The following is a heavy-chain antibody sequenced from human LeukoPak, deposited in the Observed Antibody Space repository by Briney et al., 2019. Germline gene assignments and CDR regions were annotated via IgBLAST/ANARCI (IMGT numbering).Heavy chain of an antibody. Sequence: GGSLRLSRAASGFTFSSYAMSWVRQAPGKGLEWVSVISGSGGTTYYADSVKGRFTISRDNSKNTLYLQMNSLRAEDTAVYYCAKGGAAAAYFDYWGQGTLVTVSS. CDR1: GFTFSSYA. V-gene: IGHV3-23*01. D-gene: IGHD6-13*01. J-gene: IGHJ4*02. CDR3: AKGGAAAAYFDY. CDR2: ISGSGGTT.